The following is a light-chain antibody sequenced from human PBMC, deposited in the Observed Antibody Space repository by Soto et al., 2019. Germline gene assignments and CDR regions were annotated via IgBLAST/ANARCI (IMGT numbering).Light chain of an antibody. CDR1: QSVSRY. CDR3: LQYGSSPYT. V-gene: IGKV3-20*01. Sequence: EIVLTQSPGILSLSPGERATLSCRASQSVSRYLVWFQQKPGQAPRLLIYGASSRAPGIPDRFSGRGSGTDFTLTISILEPEDFAVFYCLQYGSSPYTFGQGTELEIK. J-gene: IGKJ2*01. CDR2: GAS.